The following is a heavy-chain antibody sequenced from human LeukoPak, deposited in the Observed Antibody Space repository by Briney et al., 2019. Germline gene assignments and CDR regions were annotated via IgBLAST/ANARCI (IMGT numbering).Heavy chain of an antibody. CDR3: ARDVVVPAAIPDGYFQH. V-gene: IGHV1-18*01. D-gene: IGHD2-2*02. CDR2: ISAYNGNT. CDR1: GYTFTSYG. J-gene: IGHJ1*01. Sequence: ASVEVSCKASGYTFTSYGISWVQQAPGQGLEWMGWISAYNGNTNYAQKLQGRVNMTTDTSTSTAYMELRSLRSDDTAVYYCARDVVVPAAIPDGYFQHWGQGTLVTASS.